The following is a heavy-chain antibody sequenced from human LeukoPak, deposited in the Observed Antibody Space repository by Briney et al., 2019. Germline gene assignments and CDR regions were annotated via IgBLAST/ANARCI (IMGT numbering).Heavy chain of an antibody. Sequence: GGSLRLSCAASGFTFSSYWMSWVRQAPGKGLEWVANIKQDGSEKYYVDSVKGRFTISRDNAKDSLYLQMNSLRAEDTAVYYCARDRPTWIQLWSPYFDYWGQGTLVTVSS. CDR3: ARDRPTWIQLWSPYFDY. CDR2: IKQDGSEK. V-gene: IGHV3-7*01. D-gene: IGHD5-18*01. CDR1: GFTFSSYW. J-gene: IGHJ4*02.